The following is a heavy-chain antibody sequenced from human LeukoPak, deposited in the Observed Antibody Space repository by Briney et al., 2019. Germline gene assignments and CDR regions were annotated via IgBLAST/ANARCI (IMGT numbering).Heavy chain of an antibody. CDR2: IYYSGST. V-gene: IGHV4-39*01. J-gene: IGHJ4*02. D-gene: IGHD1-26*01. Sequence: SETLSLTCTVSGGSISSSSYYWGWIRQPPGKGLEWIGSIYYSGSTYYNPSLKSRVTISVDTSKNQFSLSLTSVTAADTAVYYCARSEVGATDYWGQGTLVTVSS. CDR1: GGSISSSSYY. CDR3: ARSEVGATDY.